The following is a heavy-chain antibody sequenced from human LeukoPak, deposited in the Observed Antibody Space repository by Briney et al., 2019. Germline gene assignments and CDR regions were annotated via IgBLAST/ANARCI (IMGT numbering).Heavy chain of an antibody. J-gene: IGHJ6*02. CDR3: AKSGGSGSFSYYGMDV. D-gene: IGHD3-10*01. V-gene: IGHV3-30*18. CDR2: ISYDGRNK. CDR1: GFTFSSYG. Sequence: PGGSLRLSCAASGFTFSSYGMHWVRQAPGKGLEWVAVISYDGRNKYYADSVKGRFTISRDNSKNTLYLQMNSLRAEDTAVYYCAKSGGSGSFSYYGMDVWGQGTTVTVSS.